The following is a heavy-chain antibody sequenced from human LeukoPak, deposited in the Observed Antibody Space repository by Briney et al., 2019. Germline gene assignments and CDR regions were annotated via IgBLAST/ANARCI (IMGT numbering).Heavy chain of an antibody. CDR2: INPNSGGT. CDR1: GYTFTGYY. D-gene: IGHD2-2*01. V-gene: IGHV1-2*02. Sequence: ASVKVSCTASGYTFTGYYMHWVRQAPGQGLEWMGWINPNSGGTNYAQKFQGRVTMTRDTSIGTAYMELSRLRSDDTAVYYCARDSDIVVVPAQIDYWGQGTLVTVSS. J-gene: IGHJ4*02. CDR3: ARDSDIVVVPAQIDY.